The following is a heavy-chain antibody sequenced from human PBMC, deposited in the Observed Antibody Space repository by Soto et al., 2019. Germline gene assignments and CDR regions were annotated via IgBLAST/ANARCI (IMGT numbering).Heavy chain of an antibody. Sequence: QVQLQQWGAGLLKPSETLSLTCAVYGGSFSGYYWSWIRQPPGKGLEWIGEINHSGSTNYNPSLKSRVTISVDTSKNQFSLKLSSVTAADTAVYYCASVVVVPAATFDYWGQGTLVTVSS. CDR2: INHSGST. V-gene: IGHV4-34*01. CDR1: GGSFSGYY. CDR3: ASVVVVPAATFDY. D-gene: IGHD2-2*01. J-gene: IGHJ4*02.